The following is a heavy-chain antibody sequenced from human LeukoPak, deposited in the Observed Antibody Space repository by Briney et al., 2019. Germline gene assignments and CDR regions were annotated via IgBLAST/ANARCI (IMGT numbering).Heavy chain of an antibody. CDR3: ARDYYESSGYFDY. J-gene: IGHJ4*02. V-gene: IGHV1-2*02. CDR2: INPNSGGT. Sequence: ASVKVSCKASGYTFTGYYLHWVRQAPGQGLEWMGWINPNSGGTNYAQKFQGRVTMTRDTSVSTAYMEVSRLRSDDTAVYYCARDYYESSGYFDYWGRGTLVTVSS. D-gene: IGHD3-22*01. CDR1: GYTFTGYY.